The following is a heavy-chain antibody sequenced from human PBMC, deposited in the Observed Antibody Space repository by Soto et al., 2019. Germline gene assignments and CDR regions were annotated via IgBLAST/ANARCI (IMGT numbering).Heavy chain of an antibody. V-gene: IGHV3-23*01. J-gene: IGHJ4*02. D-gene: IGHD6-19*01. CDR2: ISGSGGST. Sequence: PRLSCAASGFTFSSYAMSWVRQAPGKGLEWVSAISGSGGSTYYADSVKGRFTISRDNSKNTLYLQMNSLRAEDTAVYYCAKDVSGWPNLFDYWGQGTLVTVSS. CDR1: GFTFSSYA. CDR3: AKDVSGWPNLFDY.